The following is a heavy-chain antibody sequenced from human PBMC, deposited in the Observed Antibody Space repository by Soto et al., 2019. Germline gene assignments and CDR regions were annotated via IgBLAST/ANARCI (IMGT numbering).Heavy chain of an antibody. V-gene: IGHV1-69*01. CDR1: GGTFSKDA. CDR2: LIPVFGSP. J-gene: IGHJ6*02. Sequence: QVQLVQSGSEVKKPGSSVTVSCKTSGGTFSKDAINWVRQAPGQGLEWMRLLIPVFGSPIYAQKFQGRIRITADESTSTAFMDLSSLRSEDTAVYYCTRVLGYTFEPGKTRYYAMDVWGQGPTVSVSS. CDR3: TRVLGYTFEPGKTRYYAMDV. D-gene: IGHD5-18*01.